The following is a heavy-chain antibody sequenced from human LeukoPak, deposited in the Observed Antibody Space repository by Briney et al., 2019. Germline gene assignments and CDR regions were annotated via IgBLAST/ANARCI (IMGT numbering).Heavy chain of an antibody. CDR3: AKVSISSGWYSAFDY. V-gene: IGHV3-23*01. CDR1: GFTFSSYA. Sequence: PGGSLRLSCAASGFTFSSYAMSWVRQAPGKGLEWVSAISGSGGSTYYADSVKGRLTISRDNSKNTLYLQMNSLRAEDTAVYYCAKVSISSGWYSAFDYWGQGTLVTVSS. CDR2: ISGSGGST. J-gene: IGHJ4*02. D-gene: IGHD6-19*01.